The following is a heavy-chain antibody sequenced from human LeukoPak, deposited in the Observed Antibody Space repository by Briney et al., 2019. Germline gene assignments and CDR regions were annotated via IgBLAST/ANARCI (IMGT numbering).Heavy chain of an antibody. Sequence: GGSLRLSCAASGFTFSTYSMNWVRQAPGKGLEWVSPISSSNYIYYADSVKGRFTISRDNAKNSLYLQMDSLRAEDTAVYYCARDKRQERWPDYWGQGTLVTVSS. J-gene: IGHJ4*02. CDR1: GFTFSTYS. CDR2: ISSSNYI. CDR3: ARDKRQERWPDY. V-gene: IGHV3-21*01. D-gene: IGHD5-24*01.